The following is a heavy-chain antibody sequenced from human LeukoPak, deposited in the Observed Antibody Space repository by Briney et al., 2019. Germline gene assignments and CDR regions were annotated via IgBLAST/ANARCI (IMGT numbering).Heavy chain of an antibody. CDR1: GGSISSGSYY. V-gene: IGHV4-61*02. Sequence: PSETLSLTCTVSGGSISSGSYYWSWIRQPAGKGLEWIGRIYTSGSTNYNPSLKSRVTISVDTSKNQFSLKLSSVTAADMAVYYCARGVGMITFGGVIVHRGFDPWGQGTLVTVSS. CDR2: IYTSGST. D-gene: IGHD3-16*02. CDR3: ARGVGMITFGGVIVHRGFDP. J-gene: IGHJ5*02.